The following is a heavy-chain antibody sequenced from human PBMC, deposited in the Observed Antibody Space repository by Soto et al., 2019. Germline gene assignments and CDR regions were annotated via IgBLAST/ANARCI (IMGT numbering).Heavy chain of an antibody. CDR3: ARYFWSGSYYDY. J-gene: IGHJ4*02. CDR2: ISAYNGNT. V-gene: IGHV1-18*01. CDR1: DYTFTGYG. D-gene: IGHD3-3*01. Sequence: ASVKVSCKASDYTFTGYGTRTVRQAPGQGLEWMGWISAYNGNTNYAQKLQGRVTMTTDTSTSTAYMELRSLRSDDTAVYYCARYFWSGSYYDYWGQGTLVTVS.